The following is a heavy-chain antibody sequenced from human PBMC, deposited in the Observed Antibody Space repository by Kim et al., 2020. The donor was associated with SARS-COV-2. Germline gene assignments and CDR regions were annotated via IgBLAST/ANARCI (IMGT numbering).Heavy chain of an antibody. V-gene: IGHV3-23*01. CDR3: TKSKRWLQLDYFDY. Sequence: GGSLRLSCAASGFTFSSYAMSWVRQAPGKGLEWVSAISGSGGSTYYADSVKGRFSISRDNSKNTLYLQMNSLRAEDTAVYYCTKSKRWLQLDYFDYWGQGTLVTVSS. CDR2: ISGSGGST. CDR1: GFTFSSYA. D-gene: IGHD5-12*01. J-gene: IGHJ4*02.